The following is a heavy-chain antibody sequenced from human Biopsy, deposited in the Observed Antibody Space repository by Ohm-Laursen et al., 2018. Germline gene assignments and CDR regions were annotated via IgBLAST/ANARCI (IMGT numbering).Heavy chain of an antibody. CDR2: FSYDGINK. Sequence: SLRLSCAASGFTFSSHGMHWVRQAPGKGLEWVAHFSYDGINKHYADSVKGRFTISRDNSKNTLSLQMNSLRVEDTAMYYCLREAATGYYRTTDFWGQGTLVTVSS. CDR1: GFTFSSHG. CDR3: LREAATGYYRTTDF. D-gene: IGHD3-9*01. V-gene: IGHV3-30*03. J-gene: IGHJ4*02.